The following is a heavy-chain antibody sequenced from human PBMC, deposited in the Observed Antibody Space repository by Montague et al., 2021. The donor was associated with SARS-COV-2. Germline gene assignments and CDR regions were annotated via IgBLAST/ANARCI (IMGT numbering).Heavy chain of an antibody. V-gene: IGHV4-39*01. Sequence: SETLSLTCTVSVRSISISRCYWGWIRTPPGKWLQWIVCIYHSGSTYYNPSLKSRVTISVDTSKNQFSLKLSSVTAADTAVYYCARRSYDILTGYSIPNWFDPWGQGTLVTVSS. CDR2: IYHSGST. CDR1: VRSISISRCY. D-gene: IGHD3-9*01. J-gene: IGHJ5*02. CDR3: ARRSYDILTGYSIPNWFDP.